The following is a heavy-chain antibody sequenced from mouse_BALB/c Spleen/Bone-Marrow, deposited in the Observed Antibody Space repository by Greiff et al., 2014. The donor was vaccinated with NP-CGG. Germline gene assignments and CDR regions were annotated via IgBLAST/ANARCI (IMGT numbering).Heavy chain of an antibody. V-gene: IGHV14-3*02. D-gene: IGHD1-1*01. J-gene: IGHJ3*01. Sequence: VQLKQSGAELVKPGASVKLSCTAFGFNIKDTYMHWVKQRPEKGLEWIGRIDPANGNTKYDPKFQGKATITADTSSNTAYLQLSSLTSEDTAVYYCAIYYYGSSGFAYWGQGTLVTVSA. CDR3: AIYYYGSSGFAY. CDR1: GFNIKDTY. CDR2: IDPANGNT.